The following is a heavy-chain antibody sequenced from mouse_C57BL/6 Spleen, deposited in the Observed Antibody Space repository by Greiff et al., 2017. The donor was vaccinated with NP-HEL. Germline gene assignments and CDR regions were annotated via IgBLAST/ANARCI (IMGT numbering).Heavy chain of an antibody. CDR3: TRETTVADFDY. D-gene: IGHD1-1*01. CDR2: ISSGGDYI. J-gene: IGHJ2*01. Sequence: EVKLVESGEGLVKPGGSLKLSCAASGFTFSSYAMSWVRQTPEKRLEWVAYISSGGDYIYYADTVKGRFTISRDNARNTLYLQMSSLKSEDTAMYYCTRETTVADFDYWGQGTTLTVSS. CDR1: GFTFSSYA. V-gene: IGHV5-9-1*02.